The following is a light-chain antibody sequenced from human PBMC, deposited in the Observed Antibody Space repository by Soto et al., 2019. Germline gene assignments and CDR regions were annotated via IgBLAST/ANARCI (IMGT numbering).Light chain of an antibody. CDR3: QQYNSWPRT. J-gene: IGKJ1*01. Sequence: EIVMTQSPATLSVSPGERATLSCRASQGVNTNLAWYQQKPGQAPQLLIYGASTRATGVPARFNGSGSGTDFTLTITSLQSVDFATYSCQQYNSWPRTFGHGTKV. V-gene: IGKV3-15*01. CDR1: QGVNTN. CDR2: GAS.